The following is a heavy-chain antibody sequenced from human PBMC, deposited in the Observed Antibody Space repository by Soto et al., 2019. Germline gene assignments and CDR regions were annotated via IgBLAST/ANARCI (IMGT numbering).Heavy chain of an antibody. CDR2: IDSDGNSK. J-gene: IGHJ4*02. Sequence: PGGSLRLSCAASGFTFSSFWMHWVRQVPGKGLVWVSHIDSDGNSKTYADSVKGRFTISRDNAKNTVYLQMNSLRAEDTAVYYCVRDDVGVGIDYWGLGTLVTVS. D-gene: IGHD1-26*01. CDR1: GFTFSSFW. V-gene: IGHV3-74*03. CDR3: VRDDVGVGIDY.